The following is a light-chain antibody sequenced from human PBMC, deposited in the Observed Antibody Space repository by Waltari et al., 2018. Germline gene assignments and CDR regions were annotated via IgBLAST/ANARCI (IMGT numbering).Light chain of an antibody. V-gene: IGKV3-20*01. CDR2: DVS. Sequence: EIMLTQSPGTLSLSPGERAPLSCRASQIISRALAWYQQKPGQAPRLLIYDVSTRASGIPDRFSGSGSVTDFSLTISRLEPEDFAVYYCQHYVRLPVTFGQGTKLEFK. J-gene: IGKJ1*01. CDR1: QIISRA. CDR3: QHYVRLPVT.